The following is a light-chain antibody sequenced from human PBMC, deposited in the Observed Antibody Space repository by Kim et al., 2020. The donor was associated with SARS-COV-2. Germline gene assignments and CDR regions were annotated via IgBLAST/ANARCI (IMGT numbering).Light chain of an antibody. V-gene: IGLV2-14*04. CDR2: DVS. Sequence: GQSITISCTGTSTDVGGYNYVSWYQQHPGKAPKLMIYDVSKRPSGVSNRFSGSKSGNTASLTISGLQAEDEAYYYCNAYTSSNTYVFGTGTKVTVL. CDR1: STDVGGYNY. CDR3: NAYTSSNTYV. J-gene: IGLJ1*01.